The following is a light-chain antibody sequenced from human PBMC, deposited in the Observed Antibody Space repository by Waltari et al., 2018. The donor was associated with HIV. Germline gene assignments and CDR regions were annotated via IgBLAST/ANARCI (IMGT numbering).Light chain of an antibody. V-gene: IGKV3-20*01. CDR1: QSVSSSY. CDR3: QQYGSSPDT. CDR2: GAS. Sequence: ELVLMQSPGTLSLSPGERATLSCRASQSVSSSYLAWYQQKPGQAPRLLIYGASSRATGIPDRFSGSGSGTDFTLTISRLEPEDFAVYYCQQYGSSPDTFGQGTKLEIK. J-gene: IGKJ2*01.